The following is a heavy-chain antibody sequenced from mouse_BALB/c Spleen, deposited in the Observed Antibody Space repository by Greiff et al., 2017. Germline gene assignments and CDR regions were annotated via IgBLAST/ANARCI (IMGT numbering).Heavy chain of an antibody. CDR3: ALSFDY. J-gene: IGHJ2*01. CDR1: GFTFSSFG. V-gene: IGHV5-17*02. Sequence: EVQLVESGGGLVQPGGSRKLSCAASGFTFSSFGMHWVRQAPEKGLEWVAYISSGSSTIYYADTVKGRFTISRDNPKNTLFLQMTSLRSEDTAMYYCALSFDYWGQGTTLTVSS. CDR2: ISSGSSTI.